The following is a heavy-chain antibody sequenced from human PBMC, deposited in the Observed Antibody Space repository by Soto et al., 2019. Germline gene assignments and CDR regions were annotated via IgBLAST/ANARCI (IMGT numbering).Heavy chain of an antibody. CDR1: GYTFTGYY. J-gene: IGHJ4*02. CDR3: ARESRSLYCSGGSCQVDY. Sequence: ASVKVSCKASGYTFTGYYMHWVRQAPGQGLEWMGWINPNSGGTNYAQKFQGWVTMTRDTSISTAYMELSRLRSDDTAVYYCARESRSLYCSGGSCQVDYWGQGTLVTVSS. CDR2: INPNSGGT. D-gene: IGHD2-15*01. V-gene: IGHV1-2*04.